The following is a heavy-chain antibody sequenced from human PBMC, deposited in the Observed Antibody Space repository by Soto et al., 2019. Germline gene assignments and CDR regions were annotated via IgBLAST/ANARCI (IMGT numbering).Heavy chain of an antibody. CDR2: IYYSGST. V-gene: IGHV4-59*01. CDR1: GGSISSYY. CDR3: ARGATFYYVFWGGYRDPGDWFAP. J-gene: IGHJ5*02. D-gene: IGHD3-3*01. Sequence: TLSLTCTVSGGSISSYYWSWIRQPPGKGLEWIGYIYYSGSTNYNPSLKSRVTISVDTSKNQFSLKLSSVTAADTAVYYCARGATFYYVFWGGYRDPGDWFAPWGQGTWVTVSS.